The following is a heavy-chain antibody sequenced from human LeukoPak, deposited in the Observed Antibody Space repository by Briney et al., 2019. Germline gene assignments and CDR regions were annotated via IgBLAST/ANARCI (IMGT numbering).Heavy chain of an antibody. V-gene: IGHV4-34*01. J-gene: IGHJ5*02. CDR3: ASIFYDRDP. CDR1: GGSFSGYY. CDR2: INHSGST. Sequence: KTSETLSLTCAVYGGSFSGYYWSWIRQPPGKGLEWIGEINHSGSTNYNPSLKSRVTISVDTSKNQFSLKLSSVTAADTAVYYCASIFYDRDPWGQGTLVTVSS. D-gene: IGHD3-16*01.